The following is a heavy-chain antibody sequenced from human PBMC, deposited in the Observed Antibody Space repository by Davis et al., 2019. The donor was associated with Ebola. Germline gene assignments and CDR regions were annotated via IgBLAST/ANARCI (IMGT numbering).Heavy chain of an antibody. CDR2: IYYTGST. V-gene: IGHV4-4*02. Sequence: SETLSLTCAVSSGFPSSSNWWSRVRQPPGKALEWIGYIYYTGSTNYNPSLKSRVTISVDTSKNQFSLKLSSVTAADTAVYYCARLLQGDDYWGQGTLVTVSS. CDR1: SGFPSSSNW. CDR3: ARLLQGDDY. D-gene: IGHD3-16*01. J-gene: IGHJ4*02.